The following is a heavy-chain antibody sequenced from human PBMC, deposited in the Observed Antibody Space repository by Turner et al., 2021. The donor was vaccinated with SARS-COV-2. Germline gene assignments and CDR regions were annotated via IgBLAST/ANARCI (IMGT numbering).Heavy chain of an antibody. CDR2: IYSGGST. J-gene: IGHJ4*02. CDR1: GFTVSSNY. D-gene: IGHD2-2*01. CDR3: GRDLGGTRSLGGYFDY. Sequence: EVQLVESGGGLVQPGGSLRLSCAASGFTVSSNYMNWVRQAPGKGLEWVSIIYSGGSTYYADSGKGRFTISRDNSKKTLYLQMNSLRAEDTALYYCGRDLGGTRSLGGYFDYWGQGTLVTVSS. V-gene: IGHV3-66*02.